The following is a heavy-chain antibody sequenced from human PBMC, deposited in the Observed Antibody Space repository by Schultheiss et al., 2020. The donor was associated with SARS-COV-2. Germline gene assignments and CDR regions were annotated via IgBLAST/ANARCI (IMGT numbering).Heavy chain of an antibody. J-gene: IGHJ6*04. V-gene: IGHV4-59*01. Sequence: SETLSLTCAVYGGSFSGYYWSWIRQPPGKGLEWIGYIYYSGSTNYNPSLKSRVTISVDTSKNQFSLKLSSVTAADTAVYYCARDHRFGTSCLDVWGKGTTVTVSS. CDR2: IYYSGST. D-gene: IGHD2-2*01. CDR3: ARDHRFGTSCLDV. CDR1: GGSFSGYY.